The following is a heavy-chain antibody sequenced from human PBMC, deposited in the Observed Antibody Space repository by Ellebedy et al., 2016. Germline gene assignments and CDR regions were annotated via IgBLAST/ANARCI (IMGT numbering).Heavy chain of an antibody. V-gene: IGHV3-48*02. CDR2: ISSSGSTI. D-gene: IGHD2-2*01. CDR3: ARGFCSGTSCHRFFDY. Sequence: GESLKISXAASGFNFSDYSMNWVRQAPGKGLEWVSYISSSGSTIYYADSVKGRFTISRDNAKNSLYLQMNSLRDEDTAVYYCARGFCSGTSCHRFFDYWGQGTLVIVSS. CDR1: GFNFSDYS. J-gene: IGHJ4*02.